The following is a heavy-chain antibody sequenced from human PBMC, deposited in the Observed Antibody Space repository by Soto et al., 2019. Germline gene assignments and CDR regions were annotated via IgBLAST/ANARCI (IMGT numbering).Heavy chain of an antibody. V-gene: IGHV3-7*05. J-gene: IGHJ4*02. Sequence: EVQLVESGGGLVQPGGSLRLSCADSGLTLSSYGMSWVRQVPGKGLEWVANIKQDGNEKYYVDSVKGRFTISRDNAKNSLYLQMNSLRAEDTAVYYCARVASLAAFYWGQGTLVTVSS. CDR2: IKQDGNEK. D-gene: IGHD6-6*01. CDR1: GLTLSSYG. CDR3: ARVASLAAFY.